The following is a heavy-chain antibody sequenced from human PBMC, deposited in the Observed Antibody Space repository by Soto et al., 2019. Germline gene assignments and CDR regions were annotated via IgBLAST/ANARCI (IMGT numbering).Heavy chain of an antibody. V-gene: IGHV1-69*11. Sequence: QVHLVQSGTEVKKPGSSVKVSCKASGGTFSSSGFSWVRQAPGQGLEWMGMIVPSLDTTNYAQKFQARVTITANEVTRTAYMELRSLGSEDTAVYYFAIWPQPLYTADACAVDVWGQGTRVIVSS. J-gene: IGHJ6*02. CDR1: GGTFSSSG. CDR2: IVPSLDTT. D-gene: IGHD2-21*02. CDR3: AIWPQPLYTADACAVDV.